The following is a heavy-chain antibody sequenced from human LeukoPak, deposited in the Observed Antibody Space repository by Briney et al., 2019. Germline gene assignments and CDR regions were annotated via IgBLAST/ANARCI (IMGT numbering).Heavy chain of an antibody. J-gene: IGHJ6*02. CDR1: GGSISSYY. Sequence: KTSETLSLTCTVSGGSISSYYWSWIRQPPGKGLEWIGYIYYSGSTNYNPSLKSRVTISVDTSKNQFSLKLSSVTAADTAVYYCARSAGYSSGWFTHYYSYGMDVWGQGTTVTVSS. V-gene: IGHV4-59*08. D-gene: IGHD6-19*01. CDR2: IYYSGST. CDR3: ARSAGYSSGWFTHYYSYGMDV.